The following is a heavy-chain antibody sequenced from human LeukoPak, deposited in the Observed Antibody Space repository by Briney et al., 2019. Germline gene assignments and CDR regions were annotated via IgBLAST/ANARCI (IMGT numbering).Heavy chain of an antibody. Sequence: GGSLRLPCAASGFTFSSYGMHWVRQAPGKGLEWVAVISYDGSNKYYADSVKGRFTISRDNSKNTLYLQMNSLRAEDTAVYYCAKDSIGSIDYWGQGTLVTVSS. CDR2: ISYDGSNK. CDR3: AKDSIGSIDY. V-gene: IGHV3-30*18. J-gene: IGHJ4*02. D-gene: IGHD3-22*01. CDR1: GFTFSSYG.